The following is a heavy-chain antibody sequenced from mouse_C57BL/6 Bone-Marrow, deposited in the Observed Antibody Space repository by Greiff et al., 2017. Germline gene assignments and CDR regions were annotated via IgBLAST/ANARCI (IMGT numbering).Heavy chain of an antibody. J-gene: IGHJ4*01. CDR3: ARLLPGYYYAMDY. Sequence: QVHVKQSGAELVRPGASVKLSCKASGYTFTDYYINWVKQRPGQGLEWIARIYPGSGNTYYNEKFKGKATLTAEKSSSTAYMQLSSLTSEDSAVYFCARLLPGYYYAMDYWGQGTSVTVSS. CDR1: GYTFTDYY. V-gene: IGHV1-76*01. CDR2: IYPGSGNT. D-gene: IGHD1-1*01.